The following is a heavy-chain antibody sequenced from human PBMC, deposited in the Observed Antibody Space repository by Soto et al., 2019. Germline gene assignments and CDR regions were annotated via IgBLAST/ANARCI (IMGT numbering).Heavy chain of an antibody. J-gene: IGHJ6*02. V-gene: IGHV3-33*01. CDR1: GFTFSSYG. CDR2: IWYDGSNK. Sequence: GGSLRLSCAASGFTFSSYGMHWVRQAPGKGLEWVAVIWYDGSNKYYADSVKGRFTISRDNSKNTLYLQMNSLRAEDAAVYYCERDGLDSIFGVVIAYYYGMDVWGQGTTVTVSS. CDR3: ERDGLDSIFGVVIAYYYGMDV. D-gene: IGHD3-3*01.